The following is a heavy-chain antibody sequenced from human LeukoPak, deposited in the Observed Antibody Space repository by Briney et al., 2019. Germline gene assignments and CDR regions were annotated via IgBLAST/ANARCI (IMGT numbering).Heavy chain of an antibody. CDR3: ARVFDRYSGSYRKDFDY. D-gene: IGHD1-26*01. Sequence: GGSLRLSCAASGFTFDDYGMSWVRQAPGTGLEWVSGINWHGGSTGYADSVKARFTISRDNAHDPLSLHTNSLRAEDTALYYCARVFDRYSGSYRKDFDYWGQGTLVTVSS. V-gene: IGHV3-20*04. CDR2: INWHGGST. CDR1: GFTFDDYG. J-gene: IGHJ4*02.